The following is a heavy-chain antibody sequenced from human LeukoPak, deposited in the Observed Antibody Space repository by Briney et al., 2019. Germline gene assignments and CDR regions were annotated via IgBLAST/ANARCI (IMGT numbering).Heavy chain of an antibody. V-gene: IGHV4-39*01. Sequence: SETLSLTCTVSGGSISSSSYYWGWIRQPPGKGLEWIGSIYYSGSTYYNPSLKSRVTISVDTSKNQFSLKLSSVTAADTAVYYCARAISGSRTYYYYYMDVWGKGTTVTISS. CDR1: GGSISSSSYY. J-gene: IGHJ6*03. CDR3: ARAISGSRTYYYYYMDV. CDR2: IYYSGST. D-gene: IGHD1-26*01.